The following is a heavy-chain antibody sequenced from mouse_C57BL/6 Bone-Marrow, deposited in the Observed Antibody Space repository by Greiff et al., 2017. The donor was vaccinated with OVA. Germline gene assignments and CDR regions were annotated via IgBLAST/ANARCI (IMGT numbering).Heavy chain of an antibody. J-gene: IGHJ4*01. CDR1: GFNIKDYY. V-gene: IGHV14-2*01. CDR3: ARSAGAYYYAMDY. CDR2: IDPEDGET. Sequence: VHVKQSGAELVKPGASVKLSCTASGFNIKDYYMHWVKQRTEQGLEWIGRIDPEDGETKYAPKFQGKATITADTSSNTAYLQLSSLTSEDTAVYYCARSAGAYYYAMDYWGQGTSVTVSS.